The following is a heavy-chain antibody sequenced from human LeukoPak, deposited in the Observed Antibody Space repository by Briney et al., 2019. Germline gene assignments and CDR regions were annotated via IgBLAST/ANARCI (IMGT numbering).Heavy chain of an antibody. CDR2: IIPIFGTA. CDR1: GGTFISYA. CDR3: ARGFHITMFGVVTVRWFYP. Sequence: ASVKVSCKASGGTFISYAISWVRQAPGQGLEWMGGIIPIFGTANYAQKFQGRVTMTRNTSINTAYMELRSLRSEDTAVYYCARGFHITMFGVVTVRWFYPWGQGTLVTVSS. J-gene: IGHJ5*02. V-gene: IGHV1-69*05. D-gene: IGHD3-3*01.